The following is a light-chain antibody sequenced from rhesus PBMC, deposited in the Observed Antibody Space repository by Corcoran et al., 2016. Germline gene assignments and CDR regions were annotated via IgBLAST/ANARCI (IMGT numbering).Light chain of an antibody. CDR3: EQDNNSP. CDR1: QDFNNY. V-gene: IGKV1-66*01. J-gene: IGKJ4*01. Sequence: DIQMTQSPSSLSASVGDRVTITCRASQDFNNYLSWYHQKPGKAPKPLLYLASSLETGVEPRFSGIRSGTDYTLTISSLQPEDIATCYCEQDNNSPFGGGTKVELK. CDR2: LAS.